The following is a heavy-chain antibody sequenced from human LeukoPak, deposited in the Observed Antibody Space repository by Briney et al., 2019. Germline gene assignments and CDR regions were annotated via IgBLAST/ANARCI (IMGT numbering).Heavy chain of an antibody. D-gene: IGHD1-20*01. V-gene: IGHV3-23*01. CDR2: ISGSGVST. CDR3: AKDGRLSQCNWNDRYFDY. Sequence: GGSLRLSCAASRFTFSSYAMSWVRQAPGKGLEWVSAISGSGVSTYYADSVKGRFTISRDNSKNTLYLQMNSLRAEDTAVYYCAKDGRLSQCNWNDRYFDYWGQGTLVTVSS. CDR1: RFTFSSYA. J-gene: IGHJ4*02.